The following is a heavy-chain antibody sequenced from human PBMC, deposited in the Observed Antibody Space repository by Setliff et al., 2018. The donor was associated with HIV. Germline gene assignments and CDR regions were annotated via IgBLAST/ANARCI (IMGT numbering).Heavy chain of an antibody. V-gene: IGHV4-39*07. Sequence: SETLSLTCTVSGGSISSSSYYWGWIRQPPGKGLEWLGSIYHSGSTYYNPSLKSRVTISIDTSKNQFSLKLSSVTAAGTAVYFCARGTAPRRGTNYGGNYPLDYWGQGTLVTVSS. CDR1: GGSISSSSYY. CDR2: IYHSGST. J-gene: IGHJ4*02. CDR3: ARGTAPRRGTNYGGNYPLDY. D-gene: IGHD4-17*01.